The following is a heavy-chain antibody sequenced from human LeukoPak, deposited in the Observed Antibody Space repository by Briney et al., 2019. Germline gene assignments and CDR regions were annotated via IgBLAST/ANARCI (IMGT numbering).Heavy chain of an antibody. D-gene: IGHD6-6*01. CDR2: IYYSGST. CDR1: GGSISSGGYY. V-gene: IGHV4-31*03. Sequence: SQTLSLTCTVSGGSISSGGYYWSWIRQHPGKGLEWIGYIYYSGSTYYNPSLKSRATISVDTSKNQFSLKLRSVTDAETTEYYRTSETTEPKSCRHYFDYWGQGTMVTVSS. CDR3: TSETTEPKSCRHYFDY. J-gene: IGHJ4*02.